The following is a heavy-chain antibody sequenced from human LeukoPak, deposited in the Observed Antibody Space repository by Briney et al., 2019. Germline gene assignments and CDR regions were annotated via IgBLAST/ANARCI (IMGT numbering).Heavy chain of an antibody. CDR2: IYSGGST. Sequence: PGGSLRLSCAASGFTVTTNYMSWVRQAPGEGLECVSVIYSGGSTYYAASVKSRFTVSRDNSKNTLYLQMNSLRAEDTAMYYCARGLGYCTSTTCLLPFDYWGQGTLVTVSS. V-gene: IGHV3-53*01. D-gene: IGHD2-2*01. CDR1: GFTVTTNY. J-gene: IGHJ4*02. CDR3: ARGLGYCTSTTCLLPFDY.